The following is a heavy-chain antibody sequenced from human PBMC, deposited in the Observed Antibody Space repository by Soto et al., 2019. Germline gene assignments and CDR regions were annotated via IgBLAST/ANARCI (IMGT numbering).Heavy chain of an antibody. CDR3: ARGGSSSCYLHWFDP. Sequence: QVQLVESGGGVVQPGRSLRLSCAASGFTFSSYGMHWVRQAPGKGLEWVAVIWYDGSKKYYADSVTGRFTISTDNSKNPLYLPMNSLRAEDTAVYYCARGGSSSCYLHWFDPWGQGTLVIVSS. CDR1: GFTFSSYG. V-gene: IGHV3-33*01. D-gene: IGHD6-13*01. J-gene: IGHJ5*02. CDR2: IWYDGSKK.